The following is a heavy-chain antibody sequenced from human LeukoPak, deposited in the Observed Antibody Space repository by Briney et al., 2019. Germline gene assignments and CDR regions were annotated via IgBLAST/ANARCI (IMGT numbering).Heavy chain of an antibody. Sequence: ASVKVSCKASGYTFTNYAMHWVRQAPGQRLEWMGWINAGNGDTKYSQKFQGRVTITRDTSASTAYMELSSLRSEDTAVYYCATAPSYSGSYYRGFDYWGQGTLVTVSS. J-gene: IGHJ4*02. V-gene: IGHV1-3*01. CDR2: INAGNGDT. D-gene: IGHD1-26*01. CDR3: ATAPSYSGSYYRGFDY. CDR1: GYTFTNYA.